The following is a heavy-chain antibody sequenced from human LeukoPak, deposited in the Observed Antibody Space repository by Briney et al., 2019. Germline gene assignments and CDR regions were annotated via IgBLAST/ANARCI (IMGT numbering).Heavy chain of an antibody. CDR2: IIPIFGTA. CDR1: GGTFSNYA. D-gene: IGHD6-13*01. CDR3: ARGTGTHSSSWYLLYYYYMDV. Sequence: SVKVSCKASGGTFSNYAISWVRQAPGQGLEWMGGIIPIFGTANYAQKFRGRVTITADKSTRTAYMELSSLRSEDTAVYYCARGTGTHSSSWYLLYYYYMDVWGKGTTVTISS. J-gene: IGHJ6*03. V-gene: IGHV1-69*06.